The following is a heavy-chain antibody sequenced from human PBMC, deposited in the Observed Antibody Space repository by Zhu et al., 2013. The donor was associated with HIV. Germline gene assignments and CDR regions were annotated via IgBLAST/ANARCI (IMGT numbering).Heavy chain of an antibody. CDR2: INPSGGST. CDR3: ARSRRGPLGATYFDY. D-gene: IGHD1-26*01. Sequence: QVQLVQSGAEVKKPGASVKVSCKASGYTFTSYYMHWVRQAPGQGLEWMGIINPSGGSTSYAQKFQGRVTMTRDTSTSTVYMELSSLRSEDTAVYYCARSRRGPLGATYFDYWGQGTLVTVSS. J-gene: IGHJ4*02. V-gene: IGHV1-46*01. CDR1: GYTFTSYY.